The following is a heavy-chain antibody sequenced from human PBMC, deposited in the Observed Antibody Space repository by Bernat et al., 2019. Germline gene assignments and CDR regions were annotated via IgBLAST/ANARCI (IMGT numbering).Heavy chain of an antibody. D-gene: IGHD2-2*01. J-gene: IGHJ3*02. CDR1: GGTFSSYA. V-gene: IGHV1-69*01. Sequence: QVQLVQSGAEVKKPGSSVKVSCKASGGTFSSYAISWVRQAPGQGLEWMGGIIPIFGTANYAQKFQGRVTITADESTSTAYMELSSLRSEETAVYYCARAGGYCSSTSCYAFDIWGQGTMVTVSS. CDR3: ARAGGYCSSTSCYAFDI. CDR2: IIPIFGTA.